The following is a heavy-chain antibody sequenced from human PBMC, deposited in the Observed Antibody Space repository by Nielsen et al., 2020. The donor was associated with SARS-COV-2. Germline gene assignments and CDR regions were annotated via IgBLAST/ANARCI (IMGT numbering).Heavy chain of an antibody. D-gene: IGHD2-2*01. V-gene: IGHV4-39*02. CDR3: ARGDIAVVPAAMFRGDDAFDI. CDR2: IYYSGSV. CDR1: GVSLSSRNYY. J-gene: IGHJ3*02. Sequence: SETLSLTCTVSGVSLSSRNYYWGWIRQPPGKGLEWIGTIYYSGSVSYNPSLRSRVTISVDTSKKHFSLKLTSVTAADTAVYFCARGDIAVVPAAMFRGDDAFDIWGQGTRVRVSS.